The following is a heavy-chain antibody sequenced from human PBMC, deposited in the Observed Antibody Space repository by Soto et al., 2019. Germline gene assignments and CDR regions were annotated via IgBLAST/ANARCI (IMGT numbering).Heavy chain of an antibody. D-gene: IGHD3-22*01. CDR3: ARTSPGGITMIVGPSFHY. CDR1: GFTFSSYA. CDR2: ISYDGSNK. V-gene: IGHV3-30-3*01. Sequence: QVQLVESGGGVVQPGRSLRLSCAASGFTFSSYAMHWVRQAPGKGLEWVAVISYDGSNKYYADSVKGRFTISRDNSKNALYLQMNSLRAEDTAVYYCARTSPGGITMIVGPSFHYWGQGSLVTVSS. J-gene: IGHJ4*02.